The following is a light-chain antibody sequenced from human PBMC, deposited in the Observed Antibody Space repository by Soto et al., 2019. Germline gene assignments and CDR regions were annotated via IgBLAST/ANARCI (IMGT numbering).Light chain of an antibody. CDR3: QPCDSSHFT. Sequence: DIQMTQSPSSLSASVGDRVTITCRARQSISTYLNWYHQKPGKASKLLIYGASRLQSGDPSRFSGSGSETDFTLTISSLEPEDFATYYCQPCDSSHFTFGGGTKVEI. J-gene: IGKJ4*01. CDR2: GAS. V-gene: IGKV1-39*01. CDR1: QSISTY.